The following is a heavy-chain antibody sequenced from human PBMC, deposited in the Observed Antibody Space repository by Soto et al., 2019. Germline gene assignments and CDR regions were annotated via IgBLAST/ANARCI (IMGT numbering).Heavy chain of an antibody. V-gene: IGHV4-38-2*02. J-gene: IGHJ6*02. D-gene: IGHD4-4*01. CDR2: IYHRGST. Sequence: SDTLYRNCTVSGYCVGSGYYWGWSRQPPGKGLEWIGSIYHRGSTYYNPTLQSQVTISVDTSKNQFSLKLSSVTAADTAVYYCARGGLTTVDYYYYGMDVWGQGTTGT. CDR1: GYCVGSGYY. CDR3: ARGGLTTVDYYYYGMDV.